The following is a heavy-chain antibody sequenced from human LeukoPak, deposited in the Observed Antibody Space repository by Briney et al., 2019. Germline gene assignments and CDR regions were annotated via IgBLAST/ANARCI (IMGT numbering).Heavy chain of an antibody. CDR1: GYTFTSYD. J-gene: IGHJ6*02. CDR3: VRDTMVRGGHYYGMDV. D-gene: IGHD3-10*01. CDR2: IGAYNGNT. Sequence: ASVKVSCKASGYTFTSYDISWVRQAPGQRLEWMGWIGAYNGNTNYAQKLQGRVTMTTDPSTCTAYMELRSVRSDGTAVYYCVRDTMVRGGHYYGMDVWGQGTTVTVSS. V-gene: IGHV1-18*01.